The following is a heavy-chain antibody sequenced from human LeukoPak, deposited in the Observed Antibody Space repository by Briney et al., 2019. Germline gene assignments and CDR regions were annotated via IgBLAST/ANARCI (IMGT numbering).Heavy chain of an antibody. CDR3: ARAPFYHGDYVDAFDI. V-gene: IGHV4-59*01. D-gene: IGHD4-17*01. J-gene: IGHJ3*02. CDR1: GGSISSYY. Sequence: SETLSLTCTVSGGSISSYYWSWIRQPPGKGLEWIGYIYYSGSTNYNPSLKSRVTISVDTSKSQFSLKLSSVTAADTAVYYCARAPFYHGDYVDAFDIWGQGTMVTVSS. CDR2: IYYSGST.